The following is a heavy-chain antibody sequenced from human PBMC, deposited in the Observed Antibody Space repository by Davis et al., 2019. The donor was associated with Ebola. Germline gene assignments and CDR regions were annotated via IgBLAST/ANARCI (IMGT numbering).Heavy chain of an antibody. J-gene: IGHJ4*02. V-gene: IGHV3-23*01. Sequence: GGSLRLSCAASGFTFSDYYMSWIRQAPGKGLEWVSSISGSGGSTYYADSVKGRFTISRDNSKNTLYLQMNSLRAEDTAVYYCAKVSGYSYGLPFDYWGQGTLVTVSS. CDR2: ISGSGGST. D-gene: IGHD5-18*01. CDR3: AKVSGYSYGLPFDY. CDR1: GFTFSDYY.